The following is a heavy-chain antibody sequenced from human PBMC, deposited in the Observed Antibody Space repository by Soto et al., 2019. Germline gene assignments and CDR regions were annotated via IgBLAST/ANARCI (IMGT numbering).Heavy chain of an antibody. V-gene: IGHV3-23*01. CDR2: ISGSGGST. J-gene: IGHJ6*03. CDR1: GFTFSSYG. D-gene: IGHD3-16*01. Sequence: GGSLRLSCAASGFTFSSYGMHWVRQAPGKGLEWVSAISGSGGSTYYADSVKGRFTISRDNSKNTLYLQMNSLRAEDTAVYYCAKDTRGIGYYYYYYMDVWGKGTTVTVSS. CDR3: AKDTRGIGYYYYYYMDV.